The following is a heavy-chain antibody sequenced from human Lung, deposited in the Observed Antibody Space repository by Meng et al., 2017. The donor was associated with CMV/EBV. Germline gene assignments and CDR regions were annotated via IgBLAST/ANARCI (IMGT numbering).Heavy chain of an antibody. CDR3: ASRAGIATYYYYGMDV. D-gene: IGHD6-13*01. J-gene: IGHJ6*01. V-gene: IGHV3-30-3*01. CDR2: ISYDGSNK. Sequence: SXKISXAASGFTFSSYAMHWVRQAPGKGLEWVAVISYDGSNKYYADSVKGRFTISRDNSKNTLYLQMNSLRAEDTAVYYCASRAGIATYYYYGMDVWGQGNXV. CDR1: GFTFSSYA.